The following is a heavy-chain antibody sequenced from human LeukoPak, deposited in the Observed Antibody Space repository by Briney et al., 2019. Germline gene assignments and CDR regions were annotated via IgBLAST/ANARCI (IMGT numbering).Heavy chain of an antibody. V-gene: IGHV1-8*01. D-gene: IGHD3-9*01. CDR3: ARPSSTGYYRPRYYYYMDV. CDR1: GYTFTSYD. CDR2: MNPNSGNT. Sequence: GASVKLSCKASGYTFTSYDINWVRQATGQGLEWMRWMNPNSGNTGYAQKFQGRVTMTRSTSISTAYMELSSLRSEDTAVYYCARPSSTGYYRPRYYYYMDVWGKGTTVTVSS. J-gene: IGHJ6*03.